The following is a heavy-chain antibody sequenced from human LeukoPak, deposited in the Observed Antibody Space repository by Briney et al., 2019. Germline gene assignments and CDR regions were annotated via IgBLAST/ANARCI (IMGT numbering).Heavy chain of an antibody. CDR1: GYTFTGYY. J-gene: IGHJ6*03. V-gene: IGHV1-2*06. CDR3: AREEQYYDILTGYYSYYYYYMDV. CDR2: INPNSGGT. Sequence: ASVKVSCKASGYTFTGYYMHWVRQAPGQGLEWMGRINPNSGGTNYAQKFQGRVTMTRDTSISTAYMELSRLRSDDTAVYYCAREEQYYDILTGYYSYYYYYMDVWGKGTTVTV. D-gene: IGHD3-9*01.